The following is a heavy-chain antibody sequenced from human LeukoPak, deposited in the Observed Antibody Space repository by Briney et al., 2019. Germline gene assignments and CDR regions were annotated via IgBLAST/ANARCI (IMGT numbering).Heavy chain of an antibody. CDR3: ARQGPRSSSGFFDY. CDR1: GYSFGSSSYY. J-gene: IGHJ4*02. D-gene: IGHD6-19*01. Sequence: PSETLSLTCTVSGYSFGSSSYYWGWIRQPPGKGLEWIGSIYYSGSTFYNPSLKSQVTISVDTSRNHFSLNLSSVTAADTALYYCARQGPRSSSGFFDYWGQGTLVAVSS. V-gene: IGHV4-39*01. CDR2: IYYSGST.